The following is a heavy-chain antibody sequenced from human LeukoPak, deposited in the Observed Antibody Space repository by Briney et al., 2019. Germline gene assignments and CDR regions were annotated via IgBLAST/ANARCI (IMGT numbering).Heavy chain of an antibody. CDR1: GYTFTGYY. D-gene: IGHD3-10*01. CDR2: INPNSGGT. Sequence: ASVKVSCKASGYTFTGYYMHWVRQAPGQGLEWMGWINPNSGGTNYAQKFQGRVTVTRDTSISTAHMELSRLRSDDTAVYYCARDRASYAEFDYWGQGTLVTVSS. V-gene: IGHV1-2*02. J-gene: IGHJ4*02. CDR3: ARDRASYAEFDY.